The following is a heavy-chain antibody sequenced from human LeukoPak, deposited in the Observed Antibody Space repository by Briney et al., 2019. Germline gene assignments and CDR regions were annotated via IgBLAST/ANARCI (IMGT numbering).Heavy chain of an antibody. CDR2: IYYGGSA. CDR1: GGSISSSSYY. D-gene: IGHD4-23*01. CDR3: ARGGTAVIAPYAFDI. Sequence: RAAETLSLTCTVSGGSISSSSYYWGWIRQPPGKGLEWIGSIYYGGSAYYNPSLKSRVTISVDTSKNQFSLKLSSLTAADTAVYYCARGGTAVIAPYAFDIWGQGTMVTVSS. J-gene: IGHJ3*02. V-gene: IGHV4-39*07.